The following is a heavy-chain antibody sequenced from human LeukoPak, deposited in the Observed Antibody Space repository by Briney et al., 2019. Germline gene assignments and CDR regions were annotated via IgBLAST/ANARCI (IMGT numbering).Heavy chain of an antibody. V-gene: IGHV1-18*01. CDR1: GYTFTSYG. CDR2: ISAYNGNT. D-gene: IGHD3-9*01. CDR3: AIISYYDILTGYYGISDY. J-gene: IGHJ4*02. Sequence: ASVKVSRKASGYTFTSYGISWVRQAPGQGLEWMGWISAYNGNTNYAQKLQGRVTMTTDTSTSTAYMELRSLRSDDTAVYYCAIISYYDILTGYYGISDYWGQGTLVTVSS.